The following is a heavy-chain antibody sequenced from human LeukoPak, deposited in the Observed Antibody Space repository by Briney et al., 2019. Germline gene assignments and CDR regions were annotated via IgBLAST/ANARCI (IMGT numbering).Heavy chain of an antibody. V-gene: IGHV3-30-3*01. CDR2: VSSGGDNH. CDR3: ARDQSAGYSSSASSSWGRLGD. CDR1: GFTFSYYA. Sequence: GRSLSLSCAASGFTFSYYAMHWVRQAPGKGLEWVAVVSSGGDNHEYADSVKGRFTISRDNSRNTLHLQMNSLTAEDTAVYYCARDQSAGYSSSASSSWGRLGDWGQGTLVTVSS. D-gene: IGHD6-13*01. J-gene: IGHJ4*02.